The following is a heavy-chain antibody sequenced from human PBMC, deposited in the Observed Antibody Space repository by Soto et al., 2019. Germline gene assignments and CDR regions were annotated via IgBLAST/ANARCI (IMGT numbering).Heavy chain of an antibody. D-gene: IGHD1-7*01. CDR3: AREPITGTTFF. Sequence: PSENLSLTCSVYVGSFSGYYWSWIRQPPGKGLEWIGEINHSGSTNYNPSLKSRVTISVDTSKNQFSLKLSSVTAADTAVYYCAREPITGTTFFWGQGNLVTVSS. V-gene: IGHV4-34*01. CDR2: INHSGST. CDR1: VGSFSGYY. J-gene: IGHJ4*02.